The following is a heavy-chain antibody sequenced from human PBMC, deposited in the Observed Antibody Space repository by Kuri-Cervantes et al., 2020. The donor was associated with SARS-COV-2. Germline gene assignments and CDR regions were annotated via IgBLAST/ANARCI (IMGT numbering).Heavy chain of an antibody. J-gene: IGHJ4*02. CDR3: ARVSSGWSYRLLDY. V-gene: IGHV4-34*01. CDR2: INHSGST. Sequence: SETLSLTCAVYGGSFSGYYWSCIRQPPGKGLEWIGEINHSGSTNYNPSLKSRVTISVDTSKNQFSLKLSSVTAADTAVYYCARVSSGWSYRLLDYWGQGTLVTVSS. CDR1: GGSFSGYY. D-gene: IGHD6-19*01.